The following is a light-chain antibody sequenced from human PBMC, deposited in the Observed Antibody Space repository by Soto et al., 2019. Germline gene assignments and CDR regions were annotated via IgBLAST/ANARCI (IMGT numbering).Light chain of an antibody. J-gene: IGKJ1*01. CDR1: QSVSSTY. V-gene: IGKV3-20*01. CDR2: GAS. Sequence: EIVLTQSPGTLSLSPGERATLSCRASQSVSSTYLAWFQQKPGHAPRLLMYGASNRAPGIPDRLSGSGSGTDFALTISSLEPEDFAVYYCQQYSTSPWTLGQGTKVVV. CDR3: QQYSTSPWT.